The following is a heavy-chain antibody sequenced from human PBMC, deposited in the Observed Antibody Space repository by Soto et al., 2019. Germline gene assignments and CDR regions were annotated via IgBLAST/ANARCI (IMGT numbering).Heavy chain of an antibody. J-gene: IGHJ4*02. Sequence: SETLSLTCTVSGGSISSGGYYWSWVRQHPGKGLEWIGYIYYSGSTYYNPSLKSRVTISVDTSKNQFSLKLSSVTAADTAVYYCARGEDSSGYYYYFDYWGQGTLVTSPQ. CDR1: GGSISSGGYY. V-gene: IGHV4-31*03. CDR2: IYYSGST. D-gene: IGHD3-22*01. CDR3: ARGEDSSGYYYYFDY.